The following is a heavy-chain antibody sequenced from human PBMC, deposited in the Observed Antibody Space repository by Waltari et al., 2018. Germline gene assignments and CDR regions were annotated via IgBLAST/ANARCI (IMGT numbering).Heavy chain of an antibody. CDR3: ARGAADTAMEPYYYYGMDV. V-gene: IGHV1-69*01. CDR2: IIPIFGTA. CDR1: GGPFSSYA. D-gene: IGHD5-18*01. Sequence: QVQLVQSGAEVKKPGSSVQVSCKASGGPFSSYAISWVRQAPGHGLEWRGGIIPIFGTANYAHKFQGRVTMTADESTSTAYMELSSLRSEDTAVYYCARGAADTAMEPYYYYGMDVWGQGTTVTVSS. J-gene: IGHJ6*02.